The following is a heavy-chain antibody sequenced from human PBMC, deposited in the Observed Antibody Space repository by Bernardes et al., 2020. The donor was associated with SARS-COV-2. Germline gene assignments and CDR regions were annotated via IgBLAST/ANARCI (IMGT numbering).Heavy chain of an antibody. CDR1: GGSISSSSYY. V-gene: IGHV4-39*01. CDR3: ARQHLGGVTIFGVVTTDRYFDY. Sequence: SNTLQVICTFCGGSISSSSYYWGWLRQPPGKGLEWIGSIYYSGSTYYNPSLKSRVTISVDTSKNQFSLKLSSVTAADTAVYYCARQHLGGVTIFGVVTTDRYFDYWGQGTLVTVSS. D-gene: IGHD3-3*01. J-gene: IGHJ4*02. CDR2: IYYSGST.